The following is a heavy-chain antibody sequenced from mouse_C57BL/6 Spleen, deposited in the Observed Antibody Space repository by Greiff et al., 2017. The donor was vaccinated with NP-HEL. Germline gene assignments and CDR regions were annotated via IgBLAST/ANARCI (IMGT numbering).Heavy chain of an antibody. CDR3: TRRDGSSWFAY. Sequence: VQLQESGAELVRPGASVTLSCKASGYTFTDYEMHWVKQTPVHGLEWIGAIDPETGGTAYNQKFKGKAILTADKSSSTAYMELRSLTSEDSAVYYCTRRDGSSWFAYWGQGTLVTVSA. CDR1: GYTFTDYE. D-gene: IGHD1-1*01. J-gene: IGHJ3*01. V-gene: IGHV1-15*01. CDR2: IDPETGGT.